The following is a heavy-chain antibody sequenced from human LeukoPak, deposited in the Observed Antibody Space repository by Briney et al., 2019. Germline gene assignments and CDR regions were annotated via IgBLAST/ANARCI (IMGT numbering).Heavy chain of an antibody. V-gene: IGHV3-23*01. CDR3: AKAPPPYCSGGSCFDAFDI. J-gene: IGHJ3*02. CDR2: ISGSGYST. Sequence: HPGGSLRLSCAASGFTFSDYYMSWIRQAPGKGLEWVSAISGSGYSTYYADSVKGRFTISRDHSKHTLYLQMNSLRAEDTAVYYCAKAPPPYCSGGSCFDAFDIWGQGTMVTVSS. D-gene: IGHD2-15*01. CDR1: GFTFSDYY.